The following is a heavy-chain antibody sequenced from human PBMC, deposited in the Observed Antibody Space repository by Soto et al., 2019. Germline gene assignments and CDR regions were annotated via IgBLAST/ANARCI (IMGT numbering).Heavy chain of an antibody. V-gene: IGHV3-23*01. J-gene: IGHJ4*02. Sequence: GGSLRLSCAASGFTFSDYAMTWVRQAPGKGLEWVSTISGGSSVTYYGDSVKGRFTISRDNAKKTLFLQLNRLSAEDTATYYCAKVLSKNYYYPFDFWGQGTQVTVSS. CDR2: ISGGSSVT. CDR1: GFTFSDYA. D-gene: IGHD3-10*01. CDR3: AKVLSKNYYYPFDF.